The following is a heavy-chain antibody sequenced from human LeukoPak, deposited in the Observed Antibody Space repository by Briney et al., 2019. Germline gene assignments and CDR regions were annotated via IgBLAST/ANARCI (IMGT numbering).Heavy chain of an antibody. V-gene: IGHV3-23*01. Sequence: GGSLRLSCAASGFTFSTYAMSWVRQAPGKGLEWVSGISGSGDNTNYADSVKGRFTISRDDSKNTAYLQMNSLKTEDTAVYYCTRPLGPDSYYDSSGYYYYWGQGTLVTVSS. CDR3: TRPLGPDSYYDSSGYYYY. J-gene: IGHJ4*02. CDR1: GFTFSTYA. CDR2: ISGSGDNT. D-gene: IGHD3-22*01.